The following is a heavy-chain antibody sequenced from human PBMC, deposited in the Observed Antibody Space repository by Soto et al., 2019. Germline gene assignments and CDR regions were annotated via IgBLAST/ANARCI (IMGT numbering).Heavy chain of an antibody. CDR2: INHSGST. D-gene: IGHD3-22*01. CDR3: ARATYYYDSSGYYHEYFQH. CDR1: GGSFSGYY. V-gene: IGHV4-34*01. J-gene: IGHJ1*01. Sequence: SETLSLTCAVYGGSFSGYYWSWIRQPPGKGLEWIGEINHSGSTNYNPSFKSRVTISVDTSKNQFSLKLSSVTAADTAVYYCARATYYYDSSGYYHEYFQHWGQGTLVT.